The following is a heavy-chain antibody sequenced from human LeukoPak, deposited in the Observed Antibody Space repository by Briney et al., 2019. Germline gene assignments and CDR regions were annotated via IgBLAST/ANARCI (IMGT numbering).Heavy chain of an antibody. V-gene: IGHV3-23*01. CDR1: GFTFSNYA. CDR3: AKSISSGWRPDDY. J-gene: IGHJ4*02. CDR2: ISGSAGNT. Sequence: PGGSLRLSCAASGFTFSNYAMNWVRQAPGKGLEWVSVISGSAGNTNYADSVKGRFTISRDNSQNTVYLQMNSLRAEDTALYYCAKSISSGWRPDDYWGQGTLVTVSS. D-gene: IGHD6-19*01.